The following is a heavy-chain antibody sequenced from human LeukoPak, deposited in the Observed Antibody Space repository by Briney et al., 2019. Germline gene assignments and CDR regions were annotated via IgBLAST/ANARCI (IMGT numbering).Heavy chain of an antibody. V-gene: IGHV3-23*01. J-gene: IGHJ4*02. Sequence: PGGSLRLSYAASGFTFNNYAMSWVRQAPGKGLEWVSSISGSGGSTYYADSVKGRFTIYRDNSKNTLYLQMNSLRAEDTAVYYCANGYGPRFDHCGQGTLVTVSS. CDR3: ANGYGPRFDH. CDR2: ISGSGGST. CDR1: GFTFNNYA. D-gene: IGHD4-17*01.